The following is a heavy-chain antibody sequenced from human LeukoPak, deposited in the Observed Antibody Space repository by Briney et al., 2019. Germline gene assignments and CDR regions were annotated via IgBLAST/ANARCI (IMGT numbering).Heavy chain of an antibody. J-gene: IGHJ4*02. CDR2: IYYSGST. CDR3: ARYGYSSSWYSSRYFDY. D-gene: IGHD6-13*01. Sequence: PSETLSLTCTVSGGSISSSSYYWGWIRQPPGKGLEWIGSIYYSGSTNYNPSLKSRVTISVDTSKNQFSLKLSSVTAADTAVYYCARYGYSSSWYSSRYFDYWGQGTLVTVSS. CDR1: GGSISSSSYY. V-gene: IGHV4-39*07.